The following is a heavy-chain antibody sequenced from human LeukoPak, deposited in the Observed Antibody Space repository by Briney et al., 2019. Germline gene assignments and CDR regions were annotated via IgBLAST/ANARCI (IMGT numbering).Heavy chain of an antibody. CDR2: ISWNGGNT. J-gene: IGHJ4*02. CDR1: GFTFDDYG. D-gene: IGHD3-22*01. CDR3: ARSRSGYYEDY. Sequence: PGGSLRLSCAASGFTFDDYGMSWVRQAPGKGLEWVSGISWNGGNTGYADSVKGRFTISRDNAKNSLSLQVNSLRAEDTAVYYCARSRSGYYEDYWGQGTLVTVSS. V-gene: IGHV3-20*04.